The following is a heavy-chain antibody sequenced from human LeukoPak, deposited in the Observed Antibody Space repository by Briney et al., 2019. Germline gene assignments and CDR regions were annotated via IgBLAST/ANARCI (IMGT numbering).Heavy chain of an antibody. Sequence: GGSLRLSCAASGFTFSSYGLHWVRQAPGKGLEWVAFIRDDGTNKNFADSVKVRFTISRDNSKNTLYLQMSRLRPEDTAVYYCAKSCSGGSCYPDYWGQGTLVTVSS. CDR2: IRDDGTNK. V-gene: IGHV3-30*02. J-gene: IGHJ4*02. CDR3: AKSCSGGSCYPDY. CDR1: GFTFSSYG. D-gene: IGHD2-15*01.